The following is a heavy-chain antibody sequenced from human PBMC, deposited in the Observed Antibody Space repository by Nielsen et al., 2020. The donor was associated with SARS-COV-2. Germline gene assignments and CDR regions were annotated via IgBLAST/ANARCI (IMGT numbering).Heavy chain of an antibody. J-gene: IGHJ4*02. CDR3: AKRSGYTSGWYGDY. CDR1: GFIFSNYA. Sequence: GGSLRLSCAASGFIFSNYAMNWVRHAPGKGLEWVSAISGRGGNTFYADSVKGRFTISRDNSKNTLYLQMNSLRAEDTAVYYCAKRSGYTSGWYGDYWGQGTLVTVSS. V-gene: IGHV3-23*01. CDR2: ISGRGGNT. D-gene: IGHD6-19*01.